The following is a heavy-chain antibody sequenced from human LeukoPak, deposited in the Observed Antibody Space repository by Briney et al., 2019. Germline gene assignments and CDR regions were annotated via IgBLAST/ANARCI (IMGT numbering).Heavy chain of an antibody. Sequence: SETLSLTCTVSGGSISSYYWSWIRQPPGKGLEWFGYIYYSGSTNYNPSLKSRVTISVDTSKNQFSLKLSSVTAADTAVYYCARHPRYSRIYYFDYWGQGTLVTVSS. CDR1: GGSISSYY. CDR2: IYYSGST. V-gene: IGHV4-59*08. CDR3: ARHPRYSRIYYFDY. D-gene: IGHD3-9*01. J-gene: IGHJ4*02.